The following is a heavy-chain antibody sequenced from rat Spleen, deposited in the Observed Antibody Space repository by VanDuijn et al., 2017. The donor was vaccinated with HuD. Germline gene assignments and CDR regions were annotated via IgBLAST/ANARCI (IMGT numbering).Heavy chain of an antibody. V-gene: IGHV3-1*01. Sequence: EVQLQESGPGLVKPSQSLSLTCSVTGYSITSNFWGWIRKFPGNKMEWMGYISYSGGTRPSLKSRISITRDTSKNQFFLQVNSVTTEDTATYYCARSEGTHYYLPFADWGQGTLVTVSS. CDR2: ISYSGGT. D-gene: IGHD1-12*02. CDR1: GYSITSNF. CDR3: ARSEGTHYYLPFAD. J-gene: IGHJ3*01.